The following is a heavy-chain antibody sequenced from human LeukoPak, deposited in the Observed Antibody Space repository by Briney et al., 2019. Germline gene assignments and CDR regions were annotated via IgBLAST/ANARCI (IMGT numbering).Heavy chain of an antibody. CDR3: AKLVVRGPYYFDY. D-gene: IGHD3-10*01. CDR1: GFTFSSYG. V-gene: IGHV3-33*06. CDR2: IWYDGSNK. Sequence: GGSLRLSCAASGFTFSSYGTHWVRQAPGKGLEWVAVIWYDGSNKYYADSVKGRFTISRDNSKNTLYLQMNSLRAEDTAVYYCAKLVVRGPYYFDYWGQGTLVTVSS. J-gene: IGHJ4*02.